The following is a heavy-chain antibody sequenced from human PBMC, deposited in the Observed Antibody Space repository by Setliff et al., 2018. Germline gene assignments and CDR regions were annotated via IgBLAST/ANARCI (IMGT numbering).Heavy chain of an antibody. J-gene: IGHJ4*02. CDR3: ARSPPNRGSGSGWYGDF. CDR2: ISPYNGDT. Sequence: ASVKVSCKASGATFSSYGISWVRQAPGQGLEWMGWISPYNGDTKSAQKFQGRVTVTTDTPTSTGYLELRSLTSDDTAVYYCARSPPNRGSGSGWYGDFWGQGTLVTVSS. CDR1: GATFSSYG. V-gene: IGHV1-18*01. D-gene: IGHD6-19*01.